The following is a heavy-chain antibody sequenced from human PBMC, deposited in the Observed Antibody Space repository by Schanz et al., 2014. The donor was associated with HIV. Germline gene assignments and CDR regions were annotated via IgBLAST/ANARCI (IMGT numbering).Heavy chain of an antibody. V-gene: IGHV3-7*01. Sequence: EVQLVESGGGLVQPGGSLRLSCAASGFTFSSYSMNWVRQAPGKGLEWVANIKQDGSEKYYVDSVKGRFTISRDNAKNSLYLQMNSLRAEDTAVYYCAKVPEEGYFDPWGQGTLVTVSS. CDR2: IKQDGSEK. CDR3: AKVPEEGYFDP. D-gene: IGHD5-12*01. J-gene: IGHJ5*02. CDR1: GFTFSSYS.